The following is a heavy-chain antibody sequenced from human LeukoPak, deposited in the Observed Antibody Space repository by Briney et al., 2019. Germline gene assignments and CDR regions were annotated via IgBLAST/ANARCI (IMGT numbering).Heavy chain of an antibody. D-gene: IGHD3-10*01. V-gene: IGHV3-11*01. CDR2: ISPNSETK. J-gene: IGHJ6*02. CDR3: ARDIGFTVVRGAMLYFYAMDV. Sequence: PGGSLRLSCTASGFTFTDYYMNWIRQAPGKGLEWILYISPNSETKYYADSVKGRFTISRDNAKNSLYLQMNSLTAEDTAVYFCARDIGFTVVRGAMLYFYAMDVWGQGTTVTISS. CDR1: GFTFTDYY.